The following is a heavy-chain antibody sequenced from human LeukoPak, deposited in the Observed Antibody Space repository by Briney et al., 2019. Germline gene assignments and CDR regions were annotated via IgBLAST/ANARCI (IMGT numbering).Heavy chain of an antibody. Sequence: SETLSLTCTVSGGSISSYYWSWIRQPPGKGLEWIGYIYYSGSTNYNPSLKSRVTISVDTSKNQFSLKLGSVTAADTAVYYCARHYYDSSGSDYYFDYWGQGTLVTVSS. D-gene: IGHD3-22*01. V-gene: IGHV4-59*01. J-gene: IGHJ4*02. CDR2: IYYSGST. CDR1: GGSISSYY. CDR3: ARHYYDSSGSDYYFDY.